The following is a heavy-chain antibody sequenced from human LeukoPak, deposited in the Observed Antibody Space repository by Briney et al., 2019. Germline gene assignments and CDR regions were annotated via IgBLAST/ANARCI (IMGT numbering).Heavy chain of an antibody. CDR3: ARGVAAAANDY. Sequence: SETLSLTCTVSGGSISSSSYYWGWIRQPPGKGLEWIGSIYYSGSTYYSPSLKSRVTISVDTSKNQFSLKLSSVTAADTAVYYCARGVAAAANDYWGQGTLVTVSS. CDR1: GGSISSSSYY. CDR2: IYYSGST. J-gene: IGHJ4*02. V-gene: IGHV4-39*07. D-gene: IGHD6-13*01.